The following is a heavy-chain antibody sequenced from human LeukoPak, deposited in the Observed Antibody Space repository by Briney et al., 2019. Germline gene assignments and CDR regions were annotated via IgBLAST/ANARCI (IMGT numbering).Heavy chain of an antibody. V-gene: IGHV1-3*01. J-gene: IGHJ6*02. D-gene: IGHD3-3*01. CDR3: ARERPTIFGVVSGMDV. CDR2: INAGNGNT. CDR1: GYTFTSYA. Sequence: EASVKVSCKASGYTFTSYAMHWVRQAPGQRLEWMGWINAGNGNTKYSQKFQGRVTITRDTSASTAYMELSSLRSEDTAVYYCARERPTIFGVVSGMDVWAKGPRSPSP.